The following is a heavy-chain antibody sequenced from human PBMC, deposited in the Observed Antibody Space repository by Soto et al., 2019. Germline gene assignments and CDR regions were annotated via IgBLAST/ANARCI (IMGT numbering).Heavy chain of an antibody. CDR3: ARDLTYYYDSSGYSTPYFDY. CDR1: GFTFSDYY. CDR2: ISSSSYT. D-gene: IGHD3-22*01. V-gene: IGHV3-11*06. Sequence: GGSLRLSCAASGFTFSDYYMSWIRQAPGKGLEWVSYISSSSYTNYADSVKGRFTISRDNAKNSLYLQMNSLRAEDTAVYYCARDLTYYYDSSGYSTPYFDYWGQGTLVTVSS. J-gene: IGHJ4*02.